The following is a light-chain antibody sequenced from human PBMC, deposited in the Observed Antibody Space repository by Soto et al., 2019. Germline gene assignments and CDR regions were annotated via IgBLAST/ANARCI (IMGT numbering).Light chain of an antibody. CDR2: HTS. Sequence: VLTQSPGTLSLSPGERVTLSCRASESISNTYLAWYQQKPGQAPRLLIYHTSARATGIPDKFSGGGSGTDFTLTISRLEPEDFAVYYCQQYLTSPWTFGQGTKVDIK. V-gene: IGKV3-20*01. CDR1: ESISNTY. CDR3: QQYLTSPWT. J-gene: IGKJ1*01.